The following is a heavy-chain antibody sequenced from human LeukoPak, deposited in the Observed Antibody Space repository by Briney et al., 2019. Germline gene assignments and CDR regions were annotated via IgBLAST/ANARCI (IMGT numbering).Heavy chain of an antibody. CDR3: AKGVLGYCSGGSCYFDDAFDI. D-gene: IGHD2-15*01. Sequence: GGSLRLSCAASGFTFSSYAMSWVRQAPGKGLEWVSAISGSGGSTYYADSVKGRFTISRDNSKNTLYLQMNSLRAEDMAVYYCAKGVLGYCSGGSCYFDDAFDIWGQGTMVTVSS. CDR1: GFTFSSYA. CDR2: ISGSGGST. V-gene: IGHV3-23*01. J-gene: IGHJ3*02.